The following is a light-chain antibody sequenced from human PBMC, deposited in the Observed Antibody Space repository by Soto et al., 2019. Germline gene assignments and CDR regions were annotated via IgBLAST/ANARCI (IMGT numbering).Light chain of an antibody. Sequence: QSVLTQPPSVSGAPGQRVTISCSGNSSNIGAGFDVHWYQQLPGAAPKLLIYASTNRPSGVPDRFSGSKSDTSASLVITGLQIDDEADYYCQPYDTGLTGHVLFGGGTKLTVL. CDR3: QPYDTGLTGHVL. CDR1: SSNIGAGFD. V-gene: IGLV1-40*01. J-gene: IGLJ2*01. CDR2: AST.